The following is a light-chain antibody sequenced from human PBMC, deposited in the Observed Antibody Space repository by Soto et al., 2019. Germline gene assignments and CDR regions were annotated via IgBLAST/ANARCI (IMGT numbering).Light chain of an antibody. CDR2: EGS. Sequence: QSVLTQPASVSGSPGQSITISCTGTSSDVGSYNLVSWHQQHPGKAPKLMIYEGSKRPSGVSNRFSGSKSGNTASLTISGLQAEDEADYYCCSYAGRSTYVFGTGTKVTVL. V-gene: IGLV2-23*01. CDR1: SSDVGSYNL. CDR3: CSYAGRSTYV. J-gene: IGLJ1*01.